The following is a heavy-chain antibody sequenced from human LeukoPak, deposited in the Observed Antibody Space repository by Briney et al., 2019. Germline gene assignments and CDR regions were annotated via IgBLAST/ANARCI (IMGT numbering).Heavy chain of an antibody. CDR1: GGSINYYY. D-gene: IGHD6-13*01. J-gene: IGHJ4*02. Sequence: KPSETLSLTCTVSGGSINYYYWSWIRQPAGKGLEWIGRIYTSGSTNYNPSLKSRITMSVDTSKNQFSLKLSSVTAADTAVYYCARHNFIAPQIDYWGQGTLVTVSS. CDR2: IYTSGST. V-gene: IGHV4-4*07. CDR3: ARHNFIAPQIDY.